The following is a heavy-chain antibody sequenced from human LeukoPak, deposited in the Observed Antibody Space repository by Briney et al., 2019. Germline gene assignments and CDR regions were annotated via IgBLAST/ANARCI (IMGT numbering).Heavy chain of an antibody. CDR2: ISGYNTCT. V-gene: IGHV1-18*01. J-gene: IGHJ3*01. CDR1: NNTLSNNG. CDR3: ARVRLVWGMETFDL. Sequence: ASVKVSCKASNNTLSNNGITWVRQAPGQGLEWMGWISGYNTCTTYAQKFQDRVTMTKDTSTNTAYMEMRSLRSDDTAIYYCARVRLVWGMETFDLWGQGTMVTVSS. D-gene: IGHD7-27*01.